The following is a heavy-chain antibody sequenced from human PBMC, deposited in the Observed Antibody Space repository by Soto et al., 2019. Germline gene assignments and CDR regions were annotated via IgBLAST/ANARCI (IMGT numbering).Heavy chain of an antibody. J-gene: IGHJ4*02. D-gene: IGHD1-26*01. CDR3: ARNEYSGNYPYFDY. CDR1: SGSISTDY. CDR2: VSHSGST. V-gene: IGHV4-59*01. Sequence: SETLSLTCTVSSGSISTDYWSWIRQPPGKGLEWIGYVSHSGSTNYNPSLKSRVTISVDTSKNQFSLRLNSVTAADTAFYYCARNEYSGNYPYFDYWGQGTLVTVSS.